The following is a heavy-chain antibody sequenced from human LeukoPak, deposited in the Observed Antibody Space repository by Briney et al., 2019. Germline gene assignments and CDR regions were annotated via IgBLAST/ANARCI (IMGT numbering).Heavy chain of an antibody. CDR3: ARGSGNSFYFGD. CDR2: ISSQSTYI. V-gene: IGHV3-21*01. CDR1: GFTFSTNA. Sequence: PGGSLRLSCVASGFTFSTNAMNWVRQAPGKGLEWVSSISSQSTYIYYPDSMKGRFTISRDDAADSVFLQMNNLRVEDTAVYLCARGSGNSFYFGDWGQGTQVTVSS. D-gene: IGHD4-23*01. J-gene: IGHJ4*02.